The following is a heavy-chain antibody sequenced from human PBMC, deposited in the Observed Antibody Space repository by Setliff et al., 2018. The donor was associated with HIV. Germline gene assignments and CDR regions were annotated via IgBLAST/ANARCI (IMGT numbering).Heavy chain of an antibody. V-gene: IGHV1-69*13. D-gene: IGHD3-22*01. CDR3: AEGGYYDSTGYYYYYLYYLDE. J-gene: IGHJ6*03. CDR2: VIPIFGTA. CDR1: GDTFHSYA. Sequence: GASVKVSCKASGDTFHSYAISWVRQAPGQGLEWMGGVIPIFGTANYAQKFQGGVTITADESTSTAYMELSSLRSEDTAVYYCAEGGYYDSTGYYYYYLYYLDEWGKGTTVTVSS.